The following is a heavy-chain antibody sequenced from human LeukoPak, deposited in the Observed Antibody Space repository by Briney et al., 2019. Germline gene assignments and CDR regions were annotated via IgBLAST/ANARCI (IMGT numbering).Heavy chain of an antibody. V-gene: IGHV1-3*01. Sequence: GASVTVSCTASGYTFTSYAMHWVRQAPGQRLEWMGWINAGNGNTKYSQKFQGRVTITRDTSASTAYMELSSLRSEDTAVYYCARGFTAAGTDWFDPWGQGTLVTVSS. CDR3: ARGFTAAGTDWFDP. D-gene: IGHD6-13*01. CDR1: GYTFTSYA. CDR2: INAGNGNT. J-gene: IGHJ5*02.